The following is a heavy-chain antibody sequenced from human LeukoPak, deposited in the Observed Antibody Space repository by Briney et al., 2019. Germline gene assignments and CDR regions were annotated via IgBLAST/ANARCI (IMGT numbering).Heavy chain of an antibody. Sequence: GGSLRLSCAAPGFTFSSYSMNWVRQAPGKGREWVSSISSSSSYIYYADSVKGRFTISRDNAKNSLYLQMNSLRAEDTAVYYCARDRGSPLSYSSSWYGIDYWGQGTLVTVSS. D-gene: IGHD6-13*01. V-gene: IGHV3-21*01. CDR2: ISSSSSYI. J-gene: IGHJ4*02. CDR3: ARDRGSPLSYSSSWYGIDY. CDR1: GFTFSSYS.